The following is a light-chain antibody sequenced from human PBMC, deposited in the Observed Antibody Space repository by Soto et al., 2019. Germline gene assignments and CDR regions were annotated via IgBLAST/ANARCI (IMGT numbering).Light chain of an antibody. J-gene: IGKJ5*01. CDR3: QQAASLPIT. CDR2: TAS. V-gene: IGKV1-12*01. Sequence: DIQMTQSPSSVSASVGDRVTITCRASQGVSTWLAWYQQKPGKAPNLLIYTASSLQSGVPSRFSGSGSGTDFTLTMNGLQPEDFATYYCQQAASLPITVGQGTRLEIK. CDR1: QGVSTW.